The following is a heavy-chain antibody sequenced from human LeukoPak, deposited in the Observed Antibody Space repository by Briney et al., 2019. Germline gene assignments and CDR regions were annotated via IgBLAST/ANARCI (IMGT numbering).Heavy chain of an antibody. D-gene: IGHD6-19*01. CDR2: IRSKAYGGTT. CDR1: GFTFGDYA. Sequence: RSLRLSCTTSGFTFGDYAMSWFRQAPGKGLELVGFIRSKAYGGTTEYAASVKGRFTISRDDSKSIAYLQMNSLKTEDTAVYYCTRSIAVAGTDDYWGQGTLVTVSS. J-gene: IGHJ4*02. CDR3: TRSIAVAGTDDY. V-gene: IGHV3-49*03.